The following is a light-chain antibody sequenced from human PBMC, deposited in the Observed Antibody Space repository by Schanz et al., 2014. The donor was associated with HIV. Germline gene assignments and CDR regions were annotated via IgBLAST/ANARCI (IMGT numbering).Light chain of an antibody. Sequence: QAALTQPASVSGSPGQSITISCTGTSSDVGGYNYVSWYQQHPGKAPKLMIYGVTDRPSGASNRFSGSKSGNTASLTISGLQAEDEADYYCASYAGTNNPVFGGGTKLTVL. J-gene: IGLJ2*01. CDR3: ASYAGTNNPV. V-gene: IGLV2-14*03. CDR2: GVT. CDR1: SSDVGGYNY.